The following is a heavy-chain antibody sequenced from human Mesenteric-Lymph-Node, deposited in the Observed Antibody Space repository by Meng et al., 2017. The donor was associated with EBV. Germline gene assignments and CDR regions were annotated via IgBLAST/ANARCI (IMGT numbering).Heavy chain of an antibody. D-gene: IGHD1-7*01. CDR3: ARHRRSNWNSPGNY. CDR2: IYYSGST. J-gene: IGHJ4*02. V-gene: IGHV4-39*01. Sequence: HLQLQESGPGLVKPSETLSLTCTVSGGSISSSSYYWGWIRQPPGKGLEWIGGIYYSGSTYYNPSLKSRVTISVDTSKNQFSLKLSSVTAADTAVYYCARHRRSNWNSPGNYWGQGTLVTVSS. CDR1: GGSISSSSYY.